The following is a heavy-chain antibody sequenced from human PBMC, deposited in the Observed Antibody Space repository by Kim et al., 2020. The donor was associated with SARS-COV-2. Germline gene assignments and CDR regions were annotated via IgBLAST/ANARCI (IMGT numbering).Heavy chain of an antibody. V-gene: IGHV4-39*07. Sequence: YYDPSLQTRVTVSVHSSKNRFSLKLCSVTAADTAVYYCASFMVRGPYFDYWGQGTLVTVSS. J-gene: IGHJ4*02. D-gene: IGHD3-10*01. CDR3: ASFMVRGPYFDY.